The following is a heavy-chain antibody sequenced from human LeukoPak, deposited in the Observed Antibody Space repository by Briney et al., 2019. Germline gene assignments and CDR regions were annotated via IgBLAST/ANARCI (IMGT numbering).Heavy chain of an antibody. CDR2: IYSGGST. V-gene: IGHV3-53*01. CDR3: AKDLSTGTTEDI. CDR1: GFTVSSNY. Sequence: GGSLRLSCAASGFTVSSNYMSWVRQAPGKGLEWVSVIYSGGSTYYADSVKGRFTISRDNSKNTLYLQMNSLRAEDTAVYYCAKDLSTGTTEDIWGQGTMVTVSS. J-gene: IGHJ3*02. D-gene: IGHD1-1*01.